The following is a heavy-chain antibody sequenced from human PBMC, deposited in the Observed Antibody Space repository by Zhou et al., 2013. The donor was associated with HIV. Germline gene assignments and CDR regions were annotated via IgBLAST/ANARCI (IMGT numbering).Heavy chain of an antibody. CDR3: ARAYKDYYGSGSYGLGYYYYMDV. V-gene: IGHV4-39*01. CDR2: IYYSGST. CDR1: GGSISSRSYY. D-gene: IGHD3-10*01. Sequence: QLQLKESGPGLVKPSETLSLTCTVSGGSISSRSYYWGWVRQPPGKGLEWIGSIYYSGSTYYNPSLKSRVTISVDTSKNQISLKLSSVTAADTAVYYCARAYKDYYGSGSYGLGYYYYMDVWGKGTTVTVSS. J-gene: IGHJ6*03.